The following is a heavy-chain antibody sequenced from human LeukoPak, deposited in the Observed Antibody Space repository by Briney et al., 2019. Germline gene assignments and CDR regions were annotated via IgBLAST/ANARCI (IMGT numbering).Heavy chain of an antibody. CDR2: ISGSSGHT. CDR3: AKVGFSEMEWLLYSDH. CDR1: GLTFSSYA. J-gene: IGHJ4*02. Sequence: PGGSLRLSCAASGLTFSSYAISWVRQAPGKGLEWVSAISGSSGHTYYADSGKGRFTISRDNSKNTLYLQMNSLRAEDTAVYYCAKVGFSEMEWLLYSDHWGQGTLVTVSS. V-gene: IGHV3-23*01. D-gene: IGHD3-3*01.